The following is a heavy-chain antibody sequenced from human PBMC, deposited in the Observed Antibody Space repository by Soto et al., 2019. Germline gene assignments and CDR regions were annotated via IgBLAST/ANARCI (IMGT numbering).Heavy chain of an antibody. CDR3: ARHVQRTYYDYVWGSYRSYGMDV. CDR1: GGSISSSSYY. Sequence: SETLSLTCTVSGGSISSSSYYWGWIRQPPGKGLEWIGSIYYSGSTYYNPSLKSRVTISVDTSKNQFSLKLSSVTAADTAVYYCARHVQRTYYDYVWGSYRSYGMDVWGQGTTVTVSS. J-gene: IGHJ6*02. D-gene: IGHD3-16*02. CDR2: IYYSGST. V-gene: IGHV4-39*01.